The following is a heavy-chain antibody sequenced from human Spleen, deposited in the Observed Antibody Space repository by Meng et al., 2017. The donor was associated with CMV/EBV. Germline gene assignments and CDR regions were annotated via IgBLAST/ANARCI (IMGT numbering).Heavy chain of an antibody. D-gene: IGHD3-3*01. Sequence: LSLTCAASGFTFSSYWMDWVRQAPGKGLVWVSRINSDGSSTTYADSVKGRFTISRDNAKNTLYLQMNSLRAEDTAVYYCTRGALEWSPSYNWFDPWGQGTLVTVSS. CDR3: TRGALEWSPSYNWFDP. CDR2: INSDGSST. J-gene: IGHJ5*02. V-gene: IGHV3-74*01. CDR1: GFTFSSYW.